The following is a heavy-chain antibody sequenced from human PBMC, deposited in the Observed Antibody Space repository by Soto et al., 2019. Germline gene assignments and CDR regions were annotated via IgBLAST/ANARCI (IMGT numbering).Heavy chain of an antibody. D-gene: IGHD3-10*01. Sequence: QVQLQESGPGLVKPSQTLSLTCTVSGGSISSGDYYWTWIRQPPGKGLEWIGDIFYSGSTSYKQSLKCRVTISLDTSKNQFSLKLSSVTAADSAVYYCTRDRYYGSGTYYNFYYGMDVWGQGTTVTVSS. V-gene: IGHV4-30-4*01. CDR3: TRDRYYGSGTYYNFYYGMDV. J-gene: IGHJ6*02. CDR2: IFYSGST. CDR1: GGSISSGDYY.